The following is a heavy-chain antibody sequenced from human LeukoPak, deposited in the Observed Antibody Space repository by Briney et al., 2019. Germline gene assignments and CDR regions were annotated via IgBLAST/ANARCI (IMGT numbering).Heavy chain of an antibody. J-gene: IGHJ4*02. CDR3: ARDFAGAAAGFKHLDY. CDR1: GFTFSSYA. V-gene: IGHV3-30-3*01. D-gene: IGHD6-13*01. Sequence: GRSLRLSCAASGFTFSSYAMHWVRQAPGKELEWVAVISYDGSNKYYADSVKGRFTISRDNSKNTLYLQMNSLRAEDTAVYYCARDFAGAAAGFKHLDYWGQGTLVTVSS. CDR2: ISYDGSNK.